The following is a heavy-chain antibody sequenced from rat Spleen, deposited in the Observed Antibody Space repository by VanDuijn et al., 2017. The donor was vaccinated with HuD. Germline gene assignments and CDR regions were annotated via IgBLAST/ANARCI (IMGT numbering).Heavy chain of an antibody. J-gene: IGHJ2*01. CDR1: GFTFTDYY. V-gene: IGHV5-29*01. CDR3: TRHPDYSNYFDY. CDR2: ISSDGRRN. D-gene: IGHD1-1*01. Sequence: EVQLVESDGGLVQPGRSLKLSCAASGFTFTDYYMAWVRQAPTKGLEWVATISSDGRRNYYRDSVKGRFTISRDNAQNTLYLQMNSLRSEDTATYYCTRHPDYSNYFDYWGQGVMVTVSS.